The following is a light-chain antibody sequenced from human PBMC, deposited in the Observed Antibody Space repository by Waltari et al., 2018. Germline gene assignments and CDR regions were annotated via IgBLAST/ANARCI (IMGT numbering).Light chain of an antibody. Sequence: DIQMTQSPSTLSASEGDSVTLTCRASQSIGNWLAWYQQKPGKAPKLLIYEASNLESGVPSRFSGSRSGTEFTLTISGLQPDDFATYYCQQYKSSSGYTFGQGTKLEIK. CDR1: QSIGNW. V-gene: IGKV1-5*03. J-gene: IGKJ2*01. CDR3: QQYKSSSGYT. CDR2: EAS.